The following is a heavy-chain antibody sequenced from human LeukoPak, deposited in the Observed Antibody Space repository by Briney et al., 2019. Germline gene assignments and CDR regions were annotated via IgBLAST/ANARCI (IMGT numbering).Heavy chain of an antibody. D-gene: IGHD6-13*01. Sequence: PSQTLSLTCTVSGGSISSGDYYWSWIRQPPGKGLEWIGYVHYSGSTNYSPSLKSRATISVDTSRSQFSLKLSSVTAADTAVYYCARGYSSSWYYFDNWGQGTLVTVSS. CDR3: ARGYSSSWYYFDN. CDR2: VHYSGST. J-gene: IGHJ4*02. CDR1: GGSISSGDYY. V-gene: IGHV4-61*08.